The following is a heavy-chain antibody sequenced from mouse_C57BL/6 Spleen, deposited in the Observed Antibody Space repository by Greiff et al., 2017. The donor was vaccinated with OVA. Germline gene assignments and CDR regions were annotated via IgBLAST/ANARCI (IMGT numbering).Heavy chain of an antibody. Sequence: EVHLVESGGGLVQPGGSMKLSCAASGFTFSDAWMDWVRQSPEKGLEWVAEIRNKANNHATYYAESVKGRFTISRDDSKSSVYLQMNSLRAEDTGIYYCTRQGMVTTGWYFDVWGTGTTVTVSS. CDR2: IRNKANNHAT. V-gene: IGHV6-6*01. D-gene: IGHD2-2*01. J-gene: IGHJ1*03. CDR3: TRQGMVTTGWYFDV. CDR1: GFTFSDAW.